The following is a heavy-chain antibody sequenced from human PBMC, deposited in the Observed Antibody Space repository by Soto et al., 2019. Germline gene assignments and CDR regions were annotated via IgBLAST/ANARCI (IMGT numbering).Heavy chain of an antibody. Sequence: QVQLVESGGGVVQPGRSLRLSCAASGFTFSSYAMHWVRQAPGKGLEWVAVISYDGSNKYYADSVKGRFTISRDNSKNTLYLQMNSLRTEDTAVYYWARDEMRFSWSYGMDVWGQGTTVTVSS. J-gene: IGHJ6*02. CDR1: GFTFSSYA. D-gene: IGHD3-3*01. CDR2: ISYDGSNK. V-gene: IGHV3-30-3*01. CDR3: ARDEMRFSWSYGMDV.